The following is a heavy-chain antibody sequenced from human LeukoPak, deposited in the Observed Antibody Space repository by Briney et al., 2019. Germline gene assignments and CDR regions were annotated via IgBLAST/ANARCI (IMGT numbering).Heavy chain of an antibody. CDR3: SGSYSYYYAMHV. Sequence: NPGGSLRLSCAASGFPFNTYSMNWVRQAPGKGLEWVSSISNGSDYIYYADSVKGRFTISRDNAKSSVHLQMSSLRAEDTAVYYCSGSYSYYYAMHVWGQGTTVTVSS. V-gene: IGHV3-21*01. J-gene: IGHJ6*02. CDR1: GFPFNTYS. CDR2: ISNGSDYI.